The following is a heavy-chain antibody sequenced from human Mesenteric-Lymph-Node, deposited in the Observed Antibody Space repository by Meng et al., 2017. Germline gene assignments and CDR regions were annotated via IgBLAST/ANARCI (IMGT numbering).Heavy chain of an antibody. Sequence: GGSLRLSCAASGFTFSSYAMSWVRQAPGKGLEWVSAISGSSGSTYYADSVKGRFTISRDNSKNMLHLQMNSLRAENTAVYYCAKAGHYYGSGSSYTYWGQGTLVTVSS. V-gene: IGHV3-23*01. J-gene: IGHJ4*02. CDR1: GFTFSSYA. D-gene: IGHD3-10*01. CDR2: ISGSSGST. CDR3: AKAGHYYGSGSSYTY.